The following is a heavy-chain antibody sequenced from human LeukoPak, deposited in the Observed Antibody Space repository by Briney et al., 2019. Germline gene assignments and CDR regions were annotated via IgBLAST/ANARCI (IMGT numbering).Heavy chain of an antibody. CDR2: FDPEDGET. D-gene: IGHD1-26*01. V-gene: IGHV1-24*01. CDR3: ATLSPEPVGAAYFDY. Sequence: ASVKVSCKVSGYTLTELSMHWVRQAPGKGLEWMGGFDPEDGETIYAQKFQGRVTMTEDTSTDTAYMELSSLRSEDTAVYYCATLSPEPVGAAYFDYWGQGTLVTVSS. J-gene: IGHJ4*02. CDR1: GYTLTELS.